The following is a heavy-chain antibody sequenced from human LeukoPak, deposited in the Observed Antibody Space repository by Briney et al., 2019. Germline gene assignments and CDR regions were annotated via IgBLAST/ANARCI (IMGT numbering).Heavy chain of an antibody. CDR2: ISGSGDST. D-gene: IGHD1-26*01. J-gene: IGHJ4*02. CDR3: AKERVGATTSLRFDY. CDR1: GFTFRSYA. Sequence: GGSLRLSCAASGFTFRSYAMSWVRRAPGKGLEWVSSISGSGDSTYYADSVKGRFTISRDNSKNTLYLQMNSLRAEDTASYYWAKERVGATTSLRFDYWGQGTLVTVSS. V-gene: IGHV3-23*01.